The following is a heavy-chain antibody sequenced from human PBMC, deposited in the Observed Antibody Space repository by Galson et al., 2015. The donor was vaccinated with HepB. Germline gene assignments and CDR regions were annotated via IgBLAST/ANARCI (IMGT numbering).Heavy chain of an antibody. CDR1: GFTFSDYY. V-gene: IGHV3-11*01. J-gene: IGHJ4*02. CDR3: ARAQFVDIVATGPSGFDY. D-gene: IGHD5-12*01. CDR2: ISSSGSTI. Sequence: SLRLSCAASGFTFSDYYMSWIRQAPGKGLEWVSYISSSGSTIYYADSVKGRFTISRDNAKNSLYLQMNSLRAEDTAVYYCARAQFVDIVATGPSGFDYWGQGTLVTVSS.